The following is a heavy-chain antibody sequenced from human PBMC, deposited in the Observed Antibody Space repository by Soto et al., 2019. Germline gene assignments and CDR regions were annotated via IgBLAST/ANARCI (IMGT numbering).Heavy chain of an antibody. CDR3: ARQQWRVLNAFDI. D-gene: IGHD6-19*01. Sequence: QVQLQESGPGLVKTSETLSLTCTVTGGSISSYYLRWIRQPPGKGLEWIGYIYYSGSTNYNTSLKSRGTISVDTSKNQCSRKLSSVTAADTAVYYCARQQWRVLNAFDIWGQGTMVTISS. CDR2: IYYSGST. J-gene: IGHJ3*02. V-gene: IGHV4-59*01. CDR1: GGSISSYY.